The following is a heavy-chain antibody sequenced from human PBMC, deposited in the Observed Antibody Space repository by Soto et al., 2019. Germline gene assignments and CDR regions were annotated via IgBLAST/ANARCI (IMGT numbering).Heavy chain of an antibody. CDR1: GGSISSGDYS. Sequence: QLQLQESGSGLVKPSQTLSLTCAVSGGSISSGDYSWSWIRQPPGKGLEWIGYIYHSGSTYYNPSLKSRVTISVDRSKNQFSLKLSSVTAADTAVYYCARVLPPDLFDYWGQGTLVTVSS. D-gene: IGHD2-15*01. CDR3: ARVLPPDLFDY. J-gene: IGHJ4*02. V-gene: IGHV4-30-2*01. CDR2: IYHSGST.